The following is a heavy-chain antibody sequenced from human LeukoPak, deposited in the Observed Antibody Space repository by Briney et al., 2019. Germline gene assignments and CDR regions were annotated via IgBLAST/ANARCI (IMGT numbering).Heavy chain of an antibody. V-gene: IGHV3-23*01. CDR1: GFSFGNYA. CDR3: VKDPRDTYGTNWFVS. Sequence: GGSLRLSCVASGFSFGNYAMSWVRQAPGKGLQWVSQISGTGGATWYAGFARDRFTISRDSSKKTLYLQMSGLRVEDTAMYYCVKDPRDTYGTNWFVSWGQGTLLIVSS. CDR2: ISGTGGAT. D-gene: IGHD2-21*01. J-gene: IGHJ5*01.